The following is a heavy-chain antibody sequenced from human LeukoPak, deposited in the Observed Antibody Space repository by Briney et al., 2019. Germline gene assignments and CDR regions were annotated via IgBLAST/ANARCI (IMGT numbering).Heavy chain of an antibody. V-gene: IGHV3-23*01. CDR1: GFSFGNYA. CDR3: VKDPRDTYGTNWFVS. Sequence: GGSLRLSCVASGFSFGNYAMSWVRQAPGKGLQWVSQISGTGGATWYAGFARDRFTISRDSSKKTLYLQMSGLRVEDTAMYYCVKDPRDTYGTNWFVSWGQGTLLIVSS. CDR2: ISGTGGAT. D-gene: IGHD2-21*01. J-gene: IGHJ5*01.